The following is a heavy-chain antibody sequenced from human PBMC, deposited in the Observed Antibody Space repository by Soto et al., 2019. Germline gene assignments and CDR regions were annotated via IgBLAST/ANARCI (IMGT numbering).Heavy chain of an antibody. Sequence: ASVKVFCKASGYTFTSYYMHWVRQAPGQGLEWMGIINPSGGSTSYAQKFQGRVTMTRDTSTSTVYMELSSLRSEDTAVYYCAREKNHIVVVTAIRYLDYWGQGTLVTVSS. CDR1: GYTFTSYY. V-gene: IGHV1-46*01. CDR2: INPSGGST. J-gene: IGHJ4*02. D-gene: IGHD2-21*02. CDR3: AREKNHIVVVTAIRYLDY.